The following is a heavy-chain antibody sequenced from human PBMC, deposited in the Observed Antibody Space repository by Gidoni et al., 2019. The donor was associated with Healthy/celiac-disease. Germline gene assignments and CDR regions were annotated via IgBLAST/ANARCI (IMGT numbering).Heavy chain of an antibody. CDR3: ARDTRYKDAFDI. CDR1: GFTFSSYS. V-gene: IGHV3-21*01. CDR2: ISSSSSYI. Sequence: EVQLVESGGGLVKPGGSLRLSCAASGFTFSSYSMNWVRQAPGKGLEWVSSISSSSSYIYYADSVKGRFTISRDNAKNSLYLQMNSLRAEDTAVYYCARDTRYKDAFDIWGQGTMVTVSS. D-gene: IGHD1-20*01. J-gene: IGHJ3*02.